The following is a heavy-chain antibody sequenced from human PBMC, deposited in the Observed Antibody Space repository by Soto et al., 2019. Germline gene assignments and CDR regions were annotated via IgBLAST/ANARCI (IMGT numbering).Heavy chain of an antibody. J-gene: IGHJ4*02. V-gene: IGHV3-23*01. Sequence: GGSLRLSCAASGFTFSSYAMSWVRQAPGKGLEWVSAISGSGGSTYYADSVKGRFTISRDNSKNTLYLQMNSLRAEDTAVYYCAKMWGSCGGDCYTYFDYWGQGTLVTVSS. CDR3: AKMWGSCGGDCYTYFDY. CDR1: GFTFSSYA. CDR2: ISGSGGST. D-gene: IGHD2-21*02.